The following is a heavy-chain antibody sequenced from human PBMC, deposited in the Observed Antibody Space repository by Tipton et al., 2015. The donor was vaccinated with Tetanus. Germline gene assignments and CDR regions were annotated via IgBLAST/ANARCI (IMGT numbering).Heavy chain of an antibody. CDR2: ILYGKST. CDR1: GGSVSSGSYY. V-gene: IGHV4-61*01. CDR3: ARIYDYWSGYFDF. D-gene: IGHD3-3*01. Sequence: TLSLTCTVSGGSVSSGSYYWSWVRQPPGKGLEYIGYILYGKSTHYNPSLKSRASMSADPAKNQFSLRLTSVTAADTAVYFCARIYDYWSGYFDFWGQGALVTVSP. J-gene: IGHJ4*02.